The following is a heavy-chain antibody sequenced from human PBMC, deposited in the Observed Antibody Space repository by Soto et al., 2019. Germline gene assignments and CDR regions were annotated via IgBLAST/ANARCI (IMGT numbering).Heavy chain of an antibody. CDR3: ARGGRITMVRGVIMHYYYYGMDV. Sequence: SETLSLTCTVSGGSISSSSYYWGWIRQPPGKGLEWIGSIYYSGNTYYNPSLKSRVTISVDTSKNQFSLKLSSVTAADTAVYYCARGGRITMVRGVIMHYYYYGMDVWGQGTTVTV. J-gene: IGHJ6*02. CDR1: GGSISSSSYY. CDR2: IYYSGNT. D-gene: IGHD3-10*01. V-gene: IGHV4-39*07.